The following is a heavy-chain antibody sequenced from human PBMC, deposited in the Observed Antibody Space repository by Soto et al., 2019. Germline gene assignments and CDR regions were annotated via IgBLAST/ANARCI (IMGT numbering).Heavy chain of an antibody. V-gene: IGHV3-15*07. J-gene: IGHJ4*02. Sequence: GGSLRLSCVASGFPFTNAWINWVRQVPGKGLEWVGRIKSKSDGGIIDYGAPVKGRFTISRDDSKNMLFLQMNSLTTGDTAVYYCTPDPRWEGNFDYWGQGTLVTVSS. CDR1: GFPFTNAW. D-gene: IGHD1-26*01. CDR3: TPDPRWEGNFDY. CDR2: IKSKSDGGII.